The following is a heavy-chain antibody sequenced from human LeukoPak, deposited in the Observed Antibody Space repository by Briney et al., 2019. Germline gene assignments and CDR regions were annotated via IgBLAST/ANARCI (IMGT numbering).Heavy chain of an antibody. V-gene: IGHV6-1*01. D-gene: IGHD6-13*01. CDR3: ARETYSTFYGMDV. Sequence: SQTLSLTCAISGGSVSSNSAAWNWSRQSPSRGLEWLGRTYYRSKWYNDYAVSVKSRITINPDTSKNQFSLQLNSVTPEDTAVYYCARETYSTFYGMDVWGQGTTVTVSS. J-gene: IGHJ6*02. CDR1: GGSVSSNSAA. CDR2: TYYRSKWYN.